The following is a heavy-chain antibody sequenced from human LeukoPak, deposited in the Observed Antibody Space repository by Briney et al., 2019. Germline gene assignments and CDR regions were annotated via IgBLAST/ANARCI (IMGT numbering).Heavy chain of an antibody. V-gene: IGHV1-46*01. CDR2: INPSGGSA. J-gene: IGHJ6*03. CDR1: GYTFINYQ. CDR3: ARKGVAADSYYSYMDV. Sequence: ASVKVSCKASGYTFINYQMHWVRQAPGQGLEWMGVINPSGGSATYAQQLQGRVTMTTDTSTDTVYMELSSLRSEDTAVYYCARKGVAADSYYSYMDVWGKGTTVTVSS. D-gene: IGHD3-10*01.